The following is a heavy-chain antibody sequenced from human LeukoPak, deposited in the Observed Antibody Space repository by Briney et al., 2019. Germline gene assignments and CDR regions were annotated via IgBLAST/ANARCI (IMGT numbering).Heavy chain of an antibody. D-gene: IGHD6-13*01. CDR1: GGSISSYY. V-gene: IGHV4-59*01. Sequence: SETLSLTCAVSGGSISSYYWSWLRQPPGRGLEWIGSIHYSGSTSYNSSLKSRVTISVDTSKNQFSLKLSSVTPADSAVYYCARQVYSSSWSYYFDYWGQGILVTVSS. CDR2: IHYSGST. CDR3: ARQVYSSSWSYYFDY. J-gene: IGHJ4*02.